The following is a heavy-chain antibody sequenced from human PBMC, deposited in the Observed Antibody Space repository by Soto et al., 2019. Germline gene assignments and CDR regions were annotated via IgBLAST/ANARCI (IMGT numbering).Heavy chain of an antibody. Sequence: SETLSLICAVYGGSFSGYYWSWIRQPPGKGLEWIGEINHSGSTNYNPSLKSRVTISVDTSKNQFSLKLSSVTAADTAVYYCARGRLDFWSGYYRKYYFDYWGQGTLVTVSS. CDR1: GGSFSGYY. D-gene: IGHD3-3*01. CDR3: ARGRLDFWSGYYRKYYFDY. J-gene: IGHJ4*02. CDR2: INHSGST. V-gene: IGHV4-34*01.